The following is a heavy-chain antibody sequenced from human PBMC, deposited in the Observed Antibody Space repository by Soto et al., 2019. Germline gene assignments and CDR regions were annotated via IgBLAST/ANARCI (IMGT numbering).Heavy chain of an antibody. CDR1: GYSFTSYW. J-gene: IGHJ3*02. D-gene: IGHD5-12*01. Sequence: GESLKISCKGSGYSFTSYWIGWVRQMPGKGLEWMGIIYPGDSDTRYSPSFQGQVTISADKSISTAYLQWSSLKASDTAMYYCARQRFSGYDKSLVLGDAFDIWGQGTMVTVSS. V-gene: IGHV5-51*01. CDR3: ARQRFSGYDKSLVLGDAFDI. CDR2: IYPGDSDT.